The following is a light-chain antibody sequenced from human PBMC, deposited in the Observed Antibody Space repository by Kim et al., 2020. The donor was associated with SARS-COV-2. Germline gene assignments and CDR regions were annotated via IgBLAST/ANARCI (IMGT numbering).Light chain of an antibody. CDR2: AAS. CDR1: QYISRW. J-gene: IGKJ4*01. CDR3: QQANSFPLT. Sequence: DIQMTQSTSSLSASVGDRVTITCRASQYISRWLAWYQQKPGKAPKLLIYAASSFQSGVPSRFSGSTSGTDFTLTISSLQPEDVATYYCQQANSFPLTFGGGTKVDI. V-gene: IGKV1-12*01.